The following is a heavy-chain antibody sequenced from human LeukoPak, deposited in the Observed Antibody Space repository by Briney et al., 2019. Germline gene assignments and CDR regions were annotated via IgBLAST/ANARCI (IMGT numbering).Heavy chain of an antibody. V-gene: IGHV4-38-2*01. CDR3: AKRYQVAAFYYFVY. CDR2: IYHSGST. Sequence: SETLSLTCAVSGYSISSGYYCGWIRQPPGKGLEWIGSIYHSGSTYYNPSLKSRVTISVHTSKNQFSLKLSSVTAADTAVYYCAKRYQVAAFYYFVYWGQGTLLTVSS. CDR1: GYSISSGYY. D-gene: IGHD2-15*01. J-gene: IGHJ4*02.